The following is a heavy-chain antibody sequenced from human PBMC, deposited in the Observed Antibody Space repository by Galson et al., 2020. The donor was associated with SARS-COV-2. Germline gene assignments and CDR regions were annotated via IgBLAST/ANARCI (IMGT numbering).Heavy chain of an antibody. V-gene: IGHV1-2*02. CDR3: ARESSLGYNYLDY. CDR2: INPGSGGT. D-gene: IGHD3-22*01. J-gene: IGHJ4*02. Sequence: ASVKVSCKPSGNTFSGHYIHWVRQAPGQGLEWMAWINPGSGGTNYAQRFQGRITLTTDASISTVYLELSRLRSDDTAVYYCARESSLGYNYLDYWGQGTRVTVSS. CDR1: GNTFSGHY.